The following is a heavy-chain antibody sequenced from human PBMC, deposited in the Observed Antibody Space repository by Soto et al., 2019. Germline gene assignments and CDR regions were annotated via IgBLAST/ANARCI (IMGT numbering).Heavy chain of an antibody. J-gene: IGHJ6*02. Sequence: QVQLVESGGGVVQPGRSLRLSCAASGFTFSSYAMHWVRQAPGKGLEWVAVISYDGSNKYYADSVKGRFTISRDNSKNTLYLQMNSLRAEDTAVYYCARDQVGYDFWSGYYTYYYYGMDVWGQGTTVTVSS. V-gene: IGHV3-30-3*01. CDR2: ISYDGSNK. CDR3: ARDQVGYDFWSGYYTYYYYGMDV. CDR1: GFTFSSYA. D-gene: IGHD3-3*01.